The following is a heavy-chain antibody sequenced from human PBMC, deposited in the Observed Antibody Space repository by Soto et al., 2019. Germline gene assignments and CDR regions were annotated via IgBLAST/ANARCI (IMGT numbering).Heavy chain of an antibody. CDR1: GGSISSYY. V-gene: IGHV4-59*01. Sequence: SETLSLTCTVSGGSISSYYWSWLRQPPGKGLEWIGYIYYSGSTNYNPSLKSRVTISVDTSKNQFSLKLSSVTAADTAVYYCARDVNWNYGFYFDYWGQGTLVTVSS. CDR3: ARDVNWNYGFYFDY. CDR2: IYYSGST. J-gene: IGHJ4*02. D-gene: IGHD1-7*01.